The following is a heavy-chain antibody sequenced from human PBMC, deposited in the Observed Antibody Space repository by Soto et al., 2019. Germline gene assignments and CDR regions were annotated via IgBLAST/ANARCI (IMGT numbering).Heavy chain of an antibody. J-gene: IGHJ6*02. Sequence: EVQLVESGGGLVQPGRSLRLSCAASGFTFDDYAMHWVRQAPGKGLEWVSGISWNSGSIGYADSVKGRFTISRDNAKNSLYLQMNSLRAEDTALYYCAKDRGTYYYGSGAYGMDVWGQGTTVTVSS. CDR1: GFTFDDYA. V-gene: IGHV3-9*01. D-gene: IGHD3-10*01. CDR3: AKDRGTYYYGSGAYGMDV. CDR2: ISWNSGSI.